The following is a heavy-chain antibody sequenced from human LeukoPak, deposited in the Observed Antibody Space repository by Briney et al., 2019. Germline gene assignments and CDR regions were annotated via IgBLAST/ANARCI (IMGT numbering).Heavy chain of an antibody. D-gene: IGHD6-13*01. J-gene: IGHJ4*02. CDR3: AREEYSSDWYGHDF. CDR1: GGSFSGYY. Sequence: SETLSLTCAVYGGSFSGYYWSWIRQPPGKGLEWIGEINHSGSTNYNPSLKSRVTISVDTSKNQFSLKLSSVTAADTAFYYCAREEYSSDWYGHDFWGQGTLVTVSS. V-gene: IGHV4-34*01. CDR2: INHSGST.